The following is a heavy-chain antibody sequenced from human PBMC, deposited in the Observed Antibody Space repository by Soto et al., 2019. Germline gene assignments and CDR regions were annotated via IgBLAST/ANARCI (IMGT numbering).Heavy chain of an antibody. J-gene: IGHJ3*02. CDR2: IHYSGKT. CDR1: SGPFSSGNYY. V-gene: IGHV4-39*01. CDR3: ARIHNAIFGDYTFDT. Sequence: QLQLQESGPGLVKPSETLSLTCTVSSGPFSSGNYYWGWVRPPPGKGLEWIAAIHYSGKTSYNSSLRRRVTISVDTSKQQFSLKVDSVTAADTAVYYCARIHNAIFGDYTFDTWGQGTMVTVSS. D-gene: IGHD3-10*01.